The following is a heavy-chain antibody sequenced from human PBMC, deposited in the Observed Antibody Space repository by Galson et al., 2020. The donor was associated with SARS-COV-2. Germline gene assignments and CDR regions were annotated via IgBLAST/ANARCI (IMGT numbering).Heavy chain of an antibody. CDR1: GFTFSSYS. D-gene: IGHD6-19*01. V-gene: IGHV3-21*01. CDR2: ISSSSSYI. Sequence: GESLKISCAASGFTFSSYSMNWVRQAPGKGLEWVSSISSSSSYIYYADSVKGRFTISRDNAKNSLYLQMNSLRAEDTAVYYCASGAVAAYYYYYGMDVWGQGTTVTVSS. J-gene: IGHJ6*02. CDR3: ASGAVAAYYYYYGMDV.